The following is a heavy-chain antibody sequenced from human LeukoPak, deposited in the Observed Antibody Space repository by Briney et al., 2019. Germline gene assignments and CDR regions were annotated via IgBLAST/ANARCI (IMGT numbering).Heavy chain of an antibody. Sequence: GGSLRLSCAASGFTFSSYAMSWLRQAPGKGLEWVSSFSGSGGSTNYADSVKGRFTISRDNSKNTLYLQMNSLRAEDTAVYYCARSGYNRFDYWGQGTLVTVSS. J-gene: IGHJ4*02. D-gene: IGHD5-24*01. V-gene: IGHV3-23*01. CDR1: GFTFSSYA. CDR2: FSGSGGST. CDR3: ARSGYNRFDY.